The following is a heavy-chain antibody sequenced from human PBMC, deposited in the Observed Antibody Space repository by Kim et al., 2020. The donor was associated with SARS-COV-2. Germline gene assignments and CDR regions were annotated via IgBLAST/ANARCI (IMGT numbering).Heavy chain of an antibody. CDR3: AKPLTIFGVVTTYYYYGLDV. Sequence: GGSLRLSCAASGFTFSSYGMHWARQAPGKGLEWVAVISYDGSNKYYADSVKGRFTISRDNSKNTLYLQMNSLRAEDTAVYYCAKPLTIFGVVTTYYYYGLDVWGQGTTITVSS. CDR2: ISYDGSNK. J-gene: IGHJ6*02. CDR1: GFTFSSYG. V-gene: IGHV3-30*18. D-gene: IGHD3-3*01.